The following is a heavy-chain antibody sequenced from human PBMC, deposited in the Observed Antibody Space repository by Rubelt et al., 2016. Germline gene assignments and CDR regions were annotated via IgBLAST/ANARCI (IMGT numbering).Heavy chain of an antibody. CDR2: MYNSRTT. V-gene: IGHV3-66*01. CDR1: GSTASSGY. D-gene: IGHD1-26*01. CDR3: VYNGNYYN. J-gene: IGHJ4*02. Sequence: EVQVAESGGGLVQPGGSLRLSCAASGSTASSGYMGWVRQAPVKGLEWVSVMYNSRTTYYADSVKGRFTISRETSKKNVELQRNGRGAEDSAVYYCVYNGNYYNWGRGTLVTVSS.